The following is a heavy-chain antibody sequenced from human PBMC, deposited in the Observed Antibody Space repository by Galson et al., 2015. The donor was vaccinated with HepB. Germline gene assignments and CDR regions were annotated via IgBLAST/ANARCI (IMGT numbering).Heavy chain of an antibody. V-gene: IGHV3-7*01. CDR3: ARIASVWGWSGYQSGSAFDI. J-gene: IGHJ3*02. CDR1: GFTFSSYW. Sequence: SLRLSCAASGFTFSSYWMSWVRQAPGKGLEWVANIKQDGSEKYYVDSVKGRFTISRDNAKNSLYLQMNSLRAEDTAVYYCARIASVWGWSGYQSGSAFDIWGQGTMVTVSS. D-gene: IGHD3-3*01. CDR2: IKQDGSEK.